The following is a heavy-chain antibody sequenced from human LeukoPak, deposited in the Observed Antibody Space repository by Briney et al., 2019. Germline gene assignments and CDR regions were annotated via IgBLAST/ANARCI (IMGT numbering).Heavy chain of an antibody. Sequence: GGSLRLSCTASGFTFGDCAMSWVRQAPGKGLEWVSAISGSGGSTYYADSVKGRFTISRDNSKNTLYLQMNSLRAEDTAVYYCARDGYSYGSDYWGQGTLVTVSS. CDR3: ARDGYSYGSDY. V-gene: IGHV3-23*01. J-gene: IGHJ4*02. CDR2: ISGSGGST. CDR1: GFTFGDCA. D-gene: IGHD5-18*01.